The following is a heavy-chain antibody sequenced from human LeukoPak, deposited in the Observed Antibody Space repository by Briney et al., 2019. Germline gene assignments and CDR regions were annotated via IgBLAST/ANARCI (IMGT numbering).Heavy chain of an antibody. J-gene: IGHJ3*02. D-gene: IGHD2-2*01. Sequence: PSETLSLTCIVSGDSISSGGYYWSWVRQAPGKGLEWVSGISVSGRSTYYADSVKGRFTISRDNSKSTLYLQMNSLRAEDTAVYYCAKSEVVVPASMGIDAFDIWGQGTMVTVSS. CDR3: AKSEVVVPASMGIDAFDI. CDR1: GDSISSGGYY. V-gene: IGHV3-23*01. CDR2: ISVSGRST.